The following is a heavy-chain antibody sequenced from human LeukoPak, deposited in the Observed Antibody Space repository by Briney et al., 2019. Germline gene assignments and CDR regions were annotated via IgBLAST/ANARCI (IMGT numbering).Heavy chain of an antibody. J-gene: IGHJ6*02. Sequence: SETLSLTCTVSGGSVRSGDFYWCWIRQHPGKGLEWIGYIHESGSTYYNPSLKSRSTISVDTSKNQFSLTLKSVTAADTAVYYCSRDRITGGGEHGMDVWGQGTTVPVSS. CDR3: SRDRITGGGEHGMDV. CDR2: IHESGST. CDR1: GGSVRSGDFY. D-gene: IGHD3-10*01. V-gene: IGHV4-31*03.